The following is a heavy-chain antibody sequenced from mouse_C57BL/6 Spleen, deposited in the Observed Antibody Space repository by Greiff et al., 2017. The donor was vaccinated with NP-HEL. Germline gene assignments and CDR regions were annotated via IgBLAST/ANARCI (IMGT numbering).Heavy chain of an antibody. CDR3: ARGDYDLDY. CDR2: IYPGDGDT. J-gene: IGHJ2*01. CDR1: GYAFSSSW. D-gene: IGHD2-4*01. Sequence: VQLQQSGPELVKPGASVKISCKASGYAFSSSWMNWVKQRPGKGLEWIGRIYPGDGDTNYNGKFKGKATLTADKSSSTAYMQLSSLTSEDSAVYFCARGDYDLDYWGQGTTLTVSS. V-gene: IGHV1-82*01.